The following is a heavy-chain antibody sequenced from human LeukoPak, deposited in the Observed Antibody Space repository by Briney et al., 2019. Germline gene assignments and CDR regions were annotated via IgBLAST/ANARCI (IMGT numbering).Heavy chain of an antibody. V-gene: IGHV3-53*01. CDR3: ARDGGYLDAFYI. D-gene: IGHD3-22*01. Sequence: GGSLRLSCAASGFTVSSNYMSWVRQAPGKGLECVSVIYSGGSTYYADSVKGRFTISRDNSKNTLYLQMNSLRAEDTAVYYCARDGGYLDAFYIRGQGTMVTVSS. J-gene: IGHJ3*02. CDR2: IYSGGST. CDR1: GFTVSSNY.